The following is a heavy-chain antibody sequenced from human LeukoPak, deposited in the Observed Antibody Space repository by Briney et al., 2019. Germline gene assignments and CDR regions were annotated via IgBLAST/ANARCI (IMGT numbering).Heavy chain of an antibody. CDR3: ARGGSGSYKGVFDY. J-gene: IGHJ4*02. Sequence: GSSVKVSCKASGGTFSSYAISWVRQAPGQGLEWMGRIIPIFGTAHYAQKFQGRVTITTDESTSTAYMVLSSLRSEDTAVYYCARGGSGSYKGVFDYWGQGTLVTVSS. V-gene: IGHV1-69*05. D-gene: IGHD3-10*01. CDR2: IIPIFGTA. CDR1: GGTFSSYA.